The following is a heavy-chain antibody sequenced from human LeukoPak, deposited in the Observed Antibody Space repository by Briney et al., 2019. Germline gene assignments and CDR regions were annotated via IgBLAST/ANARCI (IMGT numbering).Heavy chain of an antibody. CDR3: ARDPVSSGKPFDY. J-gene: IGHJ4*02. CDR2: IYHSGST. V-gene: IGHV4-4*02. Sequence: SGTLSLTCAVSGGSISSSNWWSWVRQPPGKGLEWIGEIYHSGSTNYNPSLKSRVTISVDKSKNQFSLKLSSVTAADTAVYYCARDPVSSGKPFDYWGQGTLVTVSS. D-gene: IGHD3-22*01. CDR1: GGSISSSNW.